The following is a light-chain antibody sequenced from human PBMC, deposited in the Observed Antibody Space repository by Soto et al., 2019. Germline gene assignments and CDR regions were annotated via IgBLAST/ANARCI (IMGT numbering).Light chain of an antibody. Sequence: QSVLTQPASVSGSPGQSLTISCTGTSSDVGSYNLVSWYQQHPGKAPKLMIYEDSKRPSGVSNRFSGSKSGNTASLTISGLQAQDEAAYFCCSYAGSSTYVFGTGTKGTVL. V-gene: IGLV2-23*01. J-gene: IGLJ1*01. CDR2: EDS. CDR1: SSDVGSYNL. CDR3: CSYAGSSTYV.